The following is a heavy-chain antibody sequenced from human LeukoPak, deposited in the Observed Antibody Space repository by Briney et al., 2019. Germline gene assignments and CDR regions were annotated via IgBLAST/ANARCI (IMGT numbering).Heavy chain of an antibody. V-gene: IGHV3-53*01. CDR3: ARVGGH. J-gene: IGHJ4*02. D-gene: IGHD3-10*01. Sequence: GGSLRLFCAASGLTVSRNYMSWVRQAPGKGLESVSVIYSGGSTYYADSVRGRFTISRDNSKNTLYLQMNSLRAEDTAVYYCARVGGHWGQGTLVTVSS. CDR1: GLTVSRNY. CDR2: IYSGGST.